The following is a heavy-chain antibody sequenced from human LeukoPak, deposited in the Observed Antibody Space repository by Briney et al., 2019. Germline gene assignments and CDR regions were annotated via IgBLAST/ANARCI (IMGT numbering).Heavy chain of an antibody. CDR1: GFTFSSYA. V-gene: IGHV3-23*01. Sequence: GGPLRLSCAASGFTFSSYAMSWVRQAPGKGLEWVSAISGSGGSTYYADSVKGRFTISRDNSKNTLYLQMNSLRAEDTAVYYCAKDPGSGRTNWFDPWGQGTLVTVSS. CDR3: AKDPGSGRTNWFDP. J-gene: IGHJ5*02. CDR2: ISGSGGST. D-gene: IGHD3-10*01.